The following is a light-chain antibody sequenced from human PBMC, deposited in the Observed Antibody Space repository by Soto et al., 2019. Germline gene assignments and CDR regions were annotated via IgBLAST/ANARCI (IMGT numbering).Light chain of an antibody. CDR2: DAS. CDR3: QQYGISPPWT. V-gene: IGKV3-20*01. CDR1: QSVSSY. J-gene: IGKJ1*01. Sequence: EIVLTQSPATLSLSPGERATLSCRASQSVSSYLAWYQQKPGQAPRLLIYDASNRATGIPDRFSGSGSGTDFTLTISRLEPEDFAVYYCQQYGISPPWTFGQGTKVEIK.